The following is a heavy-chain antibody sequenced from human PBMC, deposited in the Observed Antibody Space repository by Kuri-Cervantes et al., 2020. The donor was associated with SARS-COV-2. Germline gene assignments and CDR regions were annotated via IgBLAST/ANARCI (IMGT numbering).Heavy chain of an antibody. CDR1: GFTSDDYG. CDR3: ARDTRRRSGNLPFDY. V-gene: IGHV3-20*04. D-gene: IGHD3-3*01. CDR2: INWNGGST. J-gene: IGHJ4*02. Sequence: GESLKISCAASGFTSDDYGMSWVRQAPGKGLEWVSGINWNGGSTGYADSVKGRFTISRDNAKNSLYLQMNSLRAEDTALYYCARDTRRRSGNLPFDYWGQGTLVTVSS.